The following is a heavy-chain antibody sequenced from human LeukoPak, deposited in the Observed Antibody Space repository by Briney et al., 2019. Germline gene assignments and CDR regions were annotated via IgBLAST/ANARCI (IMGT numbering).Heavy chain of an antibody. CDR2: IIPILGIA. Sequence: SVKVSCKASGGTFSSYAISWVRQAPGQGLEWMGRIIPILGIANYAQKFQGRVTITADKSTSTAYMELSSLRSEDTAVYYCARSHPDYYDSSGYFYWGQGTLVTVSS. D-gene: IGHD3-22*01. CDR3: ARSHPDYYDSSGYFY. J-gene: IGHJ4*02. CDR1: GGTFSSYA. V-gene: IGHV1-69*04.